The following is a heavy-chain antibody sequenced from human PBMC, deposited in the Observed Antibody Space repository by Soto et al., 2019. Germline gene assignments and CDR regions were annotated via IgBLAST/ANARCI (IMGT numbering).Heavy chain of an antibody. Sequence: GGSLRLSCAASGFTFSSYAMSWVRQAPGKGLEWVSAISGSGGSTYYADSVKGRFTISRDNSKNTLYLQMNSLRAEDTAVYYCATQPTQQWLVFAEYFQHWGQGTLVTVSS. CDR2: ISGSGGST. D-gene: IGHD6-19*01. CDR3: ATQPTQQWLVFAEYFQH. CDR1: GFTFSSYA. J-gene: IGHJ1*01. V-gene: IGHV3-23*01.